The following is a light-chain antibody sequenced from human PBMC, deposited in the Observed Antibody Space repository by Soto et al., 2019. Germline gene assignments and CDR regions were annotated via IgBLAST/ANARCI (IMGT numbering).Light chain of an antibody. V-gene: IGKV3-20*01. J-gene: IGKJ1*01. CDR2: GAS. Sequence: DIVLTQSPGTLSLSPGERATLSCRASQSVNSDFLAWYQQKPGQAPSLLIYGASSRAPGIPDRFTGSGSGTDFSLTISRLEPEDFAVDYCQQYGISPWTFGQGTKVEIK. CDR1: QSVNSDF. CDR3: QQYGISPWT.